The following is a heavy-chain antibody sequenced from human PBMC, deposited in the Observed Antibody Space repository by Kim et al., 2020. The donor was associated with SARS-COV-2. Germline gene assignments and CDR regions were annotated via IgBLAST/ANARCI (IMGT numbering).Heavy chain of an antibody. V-gene: IGHV1-69*13. CDR2: IIPIFGTA. Sequence: SVKVSCKASGGTFSSYAISWVRQAPGQGLEWMGGIIPIFGTANYAQKFQGRVTITADESTSTAYMELSSLRSEDTAVYYCASGVLLWFGGYYGMDVWGQGTTVTVSS. J-gene: IGHJ6*02. D-gene: IGHD3-10*01. CDR1: GGTFSSYA. CDR3: ASGVLLWFGGYYGMDV.